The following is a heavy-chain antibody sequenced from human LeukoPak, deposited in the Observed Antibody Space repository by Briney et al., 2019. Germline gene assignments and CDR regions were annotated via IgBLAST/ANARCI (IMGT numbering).Heavy chain of an antibody. Sequence: ASVKVSCKASGYTFIAYYMHWVRQAPGQGLEWMGWINPNSGGTNYAQKFQGRVTMTRDTSISTAYMDLSRLRSGDTAVYYCARVPRAMISDYWGQGTLVTVSS. J-gene: IGHJ4*02. D-gene: IGHD3-22*01. V-gene: IGHV1-2*02. CDR3: ARVPRAMISDY. CDR2: INPNSGGT. CDR1: GYTFIAYY.